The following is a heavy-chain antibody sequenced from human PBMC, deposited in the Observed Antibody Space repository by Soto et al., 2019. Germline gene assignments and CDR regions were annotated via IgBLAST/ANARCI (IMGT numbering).Heavy chain of an antibody. CDR1: GCTVSSNY. D-gene: IGHD6-19*01. CDR2: IYSGGST. Sequence: EVQRVESGGGLVQPGGSLRLSCAASGCTVSSNYMSWVRQAPGKGLEWVSVIYSGGSTYYADSVKGRFTISRDNSKNTLYLQINSLRSDDTYVDYCARDVSGWYYDYWGQGTLVTVSS. J-gene: IGHJ4*02. V-gene: IGHV3-66*01. CDR3: ARDVSGWYYDY.